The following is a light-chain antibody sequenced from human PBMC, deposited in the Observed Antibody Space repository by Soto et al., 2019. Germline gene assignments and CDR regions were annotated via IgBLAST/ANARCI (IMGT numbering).Light chain of an antibody. CDR1: QSVSDN. V-gene: IGKV3-15*01. CDR2: RAS. CDR3: QQYNNWPPWT. Sequence: EVLMTQSPDTLYVSPGERVTLYCRASQSVSDNLAWYQQKPGQGPRLLVYRASTRTLGIPARFSGSGSGTEFTLTISSLQSEDFAVYYCQQYNNWPPWTFGQGTKVDIK. J-gene: IGKJ1*01.